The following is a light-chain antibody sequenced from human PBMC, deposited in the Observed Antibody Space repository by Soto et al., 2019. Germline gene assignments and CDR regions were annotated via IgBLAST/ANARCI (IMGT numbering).Light chain of an antibody. Sequence: DIQMTQSPSTLSASVGDRVTITCRASQSISSWLAWYQQKPGKAPKLLIYDVSSLESGVPSRFSGSGSGTEFTITISSLQPDDFATYYCQQYNSYSVFTFGPGTIVDVK. CDR3: QQYNSYSVFT. V-gene: IGKV1-5*01. CDR1: QSISSW. CDR2: DVS. J-gene: IGKJ3*01.